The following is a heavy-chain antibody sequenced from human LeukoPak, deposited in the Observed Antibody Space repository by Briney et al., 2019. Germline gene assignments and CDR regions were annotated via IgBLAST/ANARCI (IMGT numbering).Heavy chain of an antibody. Sequence: SETLSLTCAVYGGSFSGYYWSWIRQPPGKGLEWIGEINHSGSTNYNPSLKSRVTISVDTSKNQFSLKLSSVTAAVTAVYYCARDSRMVSYWGQGTLVTVSS. J-gene: IGHJ4*02. CDR1: GGSFSGYY. D-gene: IGHD5-18*01. CDR2: INHSGST. CDR3: ARDSRMVSY. V-gene: IGHV4-34*01.